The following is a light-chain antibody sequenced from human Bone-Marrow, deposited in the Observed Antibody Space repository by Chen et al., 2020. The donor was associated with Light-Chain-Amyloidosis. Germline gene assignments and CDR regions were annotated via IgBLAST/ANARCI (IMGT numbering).Light chain of an antibody. Sequence: SYELTQPPSVSVPPGQTARITCSGDDLPTKYAYWYQQKPGQAPVLVIHRDTERPSGISERFSGSSSGTTATLTISGVQAEDEADYHCQSADSSGTYEVTFGGGTKLTVL. V-gene: IGLV3-25*03. CDR1: DLPTKY. CDR2: RDT. J-gene: IGLJ2*01. CDR3: QSADSSGTYEVT.